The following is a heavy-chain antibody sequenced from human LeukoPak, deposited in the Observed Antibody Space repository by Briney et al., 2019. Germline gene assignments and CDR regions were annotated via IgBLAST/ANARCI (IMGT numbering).Heavy chain of an antibody. J-gene: IGHJ4*02. V-gene: IGHV1-69*13. D-gene: IGHD6-19*01. CDR2: IIPIFGTA. CDR1: GGTFSSYA. CDR3: ASRYSSGWYGGYYFDY. Sequence: SVKVSCKASGGTFSSYAISWVRQAPGQGLEWMGGIIPIFGTANYAQKFQGRVTITADESTSTAYMELSSLRSEDTAVYYCASRYSSGWYGGYYFDYWGQGTLVTVST.